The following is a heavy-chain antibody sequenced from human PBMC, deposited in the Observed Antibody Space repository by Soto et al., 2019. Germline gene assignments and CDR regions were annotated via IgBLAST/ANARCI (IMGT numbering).Heavy chain of an antibody. D-gene: IGHD4-17*01. V-gene: IGHV4-30-4*02. Sequence: SETLSHTCSVSDANVSSGGDYWSCNRQPPGKGLEWIGYIYNSVGSYYNPSLKGRLTISIDTSKNQFSLKLNSVTAADTAIYYCVGTGTTDDYWGRGTLVTVSS. J-gene: IGHJ4*02. CDR3: VGTGTTDDY. CDR2: IYNSVGS. CDR1: DANVSSGGDY.